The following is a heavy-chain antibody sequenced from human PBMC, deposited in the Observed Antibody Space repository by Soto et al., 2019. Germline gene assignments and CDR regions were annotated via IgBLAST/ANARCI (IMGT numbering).Heavy chain of an antibody. D-gene: IGHD3-22*01. Sequence: QVQLVQSGAEVKKPGSSVKVSCKASGGTFSSYTISWVRQAPGQGLEWMGRIIPILGIANYAQKFQGRVTITADKCTSTAYMGLSSLRSEDTAVYYCAGRGGDSSGYYLDYWGQGTLVTVSS. J-gene: IGHJ4*02. V-gene: IGHV1-69*02. CDR1: GGTFSSYT. CDR2: IIPILGIA. CDR3: AGRGGDSSGYYLDY.